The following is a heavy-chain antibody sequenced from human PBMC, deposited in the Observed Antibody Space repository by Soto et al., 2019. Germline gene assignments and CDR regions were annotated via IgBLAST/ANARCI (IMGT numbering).Heavy chain of an antibody. CDR2: INHSGRT. D-gene: IGHD6-6*01. CDR3: ARSHIVPRLLMYPYDY. Sequence: SETLSLTCAVYGGSISGHYWNWIRQPPGKGLEWIGEINHSGRTYYNPSLKSRVTISLDTSKNQFSLKLSSVTAADTAVYYCARSHIVPRLLMYPYDYWGQGTLVTVSS. CDR1: GGSISGHY. J-gene: IGHJ4*02. V-gene: IGHV4-34*01.